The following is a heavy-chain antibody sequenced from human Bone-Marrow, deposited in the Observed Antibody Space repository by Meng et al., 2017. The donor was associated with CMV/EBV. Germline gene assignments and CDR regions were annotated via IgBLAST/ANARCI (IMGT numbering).Heavy chain of an antibody. V-gene: IGHV4-59*01. CDR3: ARLSWYSSSSRAFDI. J-gene: IGHJ3*02. Sequence: SETLSLTCTVSGGSISSYYWSWIRQPPGKGLEWIGYIYYSGSTNYNPSLKSRVTISVDTSKNQFSLKLSSVTAADTAVYYCARLSWYSSSSRAFDIWGQGTMVTVSS. CDR2: IYYSGST. D-gene: IGHD6-6*01. CDR1: GGSISSYY.